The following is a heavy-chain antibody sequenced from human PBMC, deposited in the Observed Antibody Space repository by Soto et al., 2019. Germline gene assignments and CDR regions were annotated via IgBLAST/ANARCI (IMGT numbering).Heavy chain of an antibody. Sequence: GGSLRLSCAASGFTFTSNALSWVRQAPGKGLEWVSSITGNGGTTFYADSVKGRFTISRDNSKNTLYLQMNSLRAEDTAVYYCARRSPHFFDYWGQGTLVTVSS. V-gene: IGHV3-23*01. CDR1: GFTFTSNA. CDR3: ARRSPHFFDY. J-gene: IGHJ4*02. CDR2: ITGNGGTT.